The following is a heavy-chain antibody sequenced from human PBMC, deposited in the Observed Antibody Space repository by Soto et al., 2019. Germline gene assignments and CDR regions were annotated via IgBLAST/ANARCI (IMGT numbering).Heavy chain of an antibody. D-gene: IGHD2-2*01. Sequence: ASVKVSCKASGYTFTSYYMHWVRQAPGQGLEWMGIINPSGGSTSYAQKFEGRVTMTRDTSTSTVYMELSSLRSEDTAVYYCARESRGLGYCSSTSCYSHFDYWGQGTLVTVSS. V-gene: IGHV1-46*03. CDR1: GYTFTSYY. CDR3: ARESRGLGYCSSTSCYSHFDY. J-gene: IGHJ4*02. CDR2: INPSGGST.